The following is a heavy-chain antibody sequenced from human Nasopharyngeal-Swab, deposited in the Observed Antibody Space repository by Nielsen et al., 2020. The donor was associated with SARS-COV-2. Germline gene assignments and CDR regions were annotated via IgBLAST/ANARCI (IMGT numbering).Heavy chain of an antibody. CDR2: VYSDGTT. CDR1: GFSSSNYG. J-gene: IGHJ1*01. V-gene: IGHV3-69-1*02. CDR3: ARGEVYNNGWPYFQH. D-gene: IGHD6-19*01. Sequence: GGSLRLSCAASGFSSSNYGMNWVRQAPGKGLEWVSVVYSDGTTHYADSVKGRFTISRDEGKNSLSLQMNSLRDEDTAVYYCARGEVYNNGWPYFQHWGQGALVTVSS.